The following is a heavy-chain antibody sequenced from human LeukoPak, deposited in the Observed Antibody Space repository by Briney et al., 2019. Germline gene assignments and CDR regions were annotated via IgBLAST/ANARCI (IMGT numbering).Heavy chain of an antibody. V-gene: IGHV3-74*01. CDR3: ARELYYYYMGV. Sequence: GGSLRLSCAASGFTVSSYWMHWVRQTPGKGPVWVSRINGDGSSTNYADSVKGRFTISRDNAQNTLYLQMNSLRAEDTAVYYCARELYYYYMGVWGKGTTVTVSS. CDR2: INGDGSST. CDR1: GFTVSSYW. J-gene: IGHJ6*03.